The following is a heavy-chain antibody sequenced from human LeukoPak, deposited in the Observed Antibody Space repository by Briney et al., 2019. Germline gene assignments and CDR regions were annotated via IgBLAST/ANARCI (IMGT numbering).Heavy chain of an antibody. J-gene: IGHJ4*02. D-gene: IGHD3-10*01. V-gene: IGHV3-23*01. CDR3: AKDLWLRLLWFGELWGFDY. Sequence: GGSLRLSCAASGFTFKRYHMSWVRQAPGKGLDWVSSIDGGGTNTYYADSVKGRFTISRDNSKNTLYLQMNSLRAEDTAVYYCAKDLWLRLLWFGELWGFDYWGQGTLVTVSS. CDR1: GFTFKRYH. CDR2: IDGGGTNT.